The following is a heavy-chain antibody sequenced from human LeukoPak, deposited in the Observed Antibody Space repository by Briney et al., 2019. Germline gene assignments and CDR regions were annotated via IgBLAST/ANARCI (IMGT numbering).Heavy chain of an antibody. Sequence: GGSLRLSCAASGFTLSSYAMSWVRQAPGKGLEWVSGISGRGGSTYYADSVKGRFTISRDNSKNTLYLQMNSLRAEDTAVYYCAKDLGWELHDFDYWGQGTLVTVSS. CDR2: ISGRGGST. V-gene: IGHV3-23*01. D-gene: IGHD1-26*01. CDR1: GFTLSSYA. CDR3: AKDLGWELHDFDY. J-gene: IGHJ4*02.